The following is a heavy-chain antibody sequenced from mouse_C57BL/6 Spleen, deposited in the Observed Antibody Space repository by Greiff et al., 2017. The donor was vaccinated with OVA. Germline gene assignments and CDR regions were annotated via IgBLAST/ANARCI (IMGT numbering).Heavy chain of an antibody. J-gene: IGHJ4*01. Sequence: EVQLQQSGPELVKPGDSVKISCKASGYSFTGYFMNWVMQSHGKSLEWIGRINPYNGDTFYNQKFKGKATLTVDKSSSTAHMELRSLTSEDSAVYYCARGDDGYYAFGYAMDYWGQGTSVTVSS. CDR3: ARGDDGYYAFGYAMDY. CDR2: INPYNGDT. D-gene: IGHD2-3*01. CDR1: GYSFTGYF. V-gene: IGHV1-20*01.